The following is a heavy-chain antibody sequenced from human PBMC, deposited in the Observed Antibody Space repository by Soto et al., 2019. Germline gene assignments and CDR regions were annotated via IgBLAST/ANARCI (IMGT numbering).Heavy chain of an antibody. CDR3: VKGGWLDD. Sequence: EVHLLESGGGLVQPGGSLRLSCAASGFTFSGYEMSWARQGPGKGLEWVSFISSSGHTTYYADSVKGRFTMSRDNSKNTLYLQMSSLRGEDTALYYCVKGGWLDDWGQGTLVTVPS. CDR1: GFTFSGYE. D-gene: IGHD6-19*01. CDR2: ISSSGHTT. V-gene: IGHV3-23*01. J-gene: IGHJ4*02.